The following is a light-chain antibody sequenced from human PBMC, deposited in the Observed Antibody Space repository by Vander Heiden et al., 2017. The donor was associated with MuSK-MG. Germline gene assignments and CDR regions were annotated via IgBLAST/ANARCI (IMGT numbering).Light chain of an antibody. Sequence: QSVLTHPPSASGTPGQRVTNSCSGSSSNIGSNTVNWYQQLPGMAPKLVIYKNNQRPSGVPDRFSGSTSGTSGSLAISGLQSEDEADYYCAAWDDSLDGRVFGGGTKLTVL. V-gene: IGLV1-44*01. J-gene: IGLJ3*02. CDR1: SSNIGSNT. CDR3: AAWDDSLDGRV. CDR2: KNN.